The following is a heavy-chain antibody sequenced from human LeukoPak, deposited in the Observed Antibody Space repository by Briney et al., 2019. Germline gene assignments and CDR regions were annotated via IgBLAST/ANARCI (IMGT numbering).Heavy chain of an antibody. CDR1: GFTFSSYG. D-gene: IGHD5-12*01. J-gene: IGHJ4*02. CDR3: TKSRISFSGQADH. V-gene: IGHV3-NL1*01. Sequence: GGSLRLSCAASGFTFSSYGMHWVRQAPGKGLEWVSVITGSGDSTFHADSVKGRFTSSRDNAKNSLYLQMNSLRAEDTAVYYCTKSRISFSGQADHWGQGTLVTVSS. CDR2: ITGSGDST.